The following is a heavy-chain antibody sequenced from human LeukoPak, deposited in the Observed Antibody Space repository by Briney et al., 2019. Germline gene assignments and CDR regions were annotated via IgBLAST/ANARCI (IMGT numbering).Heavy chain of an antibody. CDR3: ARSIAAAGTPSDFDY. CDR2: ISSSSSYI. CDR1: GFTFSSYS. V-gene: IGHV3-21*01. D-gene: IGHD6-13*01. J-gene: IGHJ4*02. Sequence: GGSLRLSCVASGFTFSSYSMNWVRQAPGKGLEWVSSISSSSSYIYYADSVKGRFTISRDNAKNSLYLQMNSLRAEDTAVYYCARSIAAAGTPSDFDYWGQGTLVTVSS.